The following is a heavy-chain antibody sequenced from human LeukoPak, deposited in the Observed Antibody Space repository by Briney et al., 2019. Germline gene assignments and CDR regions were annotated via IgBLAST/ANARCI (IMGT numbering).Heavy chain of an antibody. CDR2: INHNGNVN. J-gene: IGHJ6*02. Sequence: GGSLRLSCAASGFTLNTYSMNWARQAPGKGLEWVASINHNGNVNYYVDSVKGRFTISRDNAKNSLYLQMSNLRAEDTAVYFCARGGGLDVWGQGATVTVSS. CDR3: ARGGGLDV. CDR1: GFTLNTYS. D-gene: IGHD3-16*01. V-gene: IGHV3-7*03.